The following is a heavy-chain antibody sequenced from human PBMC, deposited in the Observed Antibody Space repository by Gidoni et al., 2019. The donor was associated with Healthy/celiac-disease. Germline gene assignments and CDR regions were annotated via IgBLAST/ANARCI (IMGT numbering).Heavy chain of an antibody. J-gene: IGHJ4*02. D-gene: IGHD6-13*01. Sequence: QVQLQQWGAGLWKPAETLSPTCAVDGGSFRGYYWGWNRQPPGKGLEWIGEINHSGSTNYNPSLKSRVTISVDTSKNQFSLKLSSVTAADTAVYYCARGYSPDDRLSAAAGYWGQGTLVTVSS. CDR1: GGSFRGYY. V-gene: IGHV4-34*01. CDR3: ARGYSPDDRLSAAAGY. CDR2: INHSGST.